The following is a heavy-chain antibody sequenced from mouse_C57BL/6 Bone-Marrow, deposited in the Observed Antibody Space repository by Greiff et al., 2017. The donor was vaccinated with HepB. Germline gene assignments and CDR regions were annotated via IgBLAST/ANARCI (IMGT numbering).Heavy chain of an antibody. CDR2: IYPRSGNT. D-gene: IGHD1-1*01. V-gene: IGHV1-81*01. J-gene: IGHJ2*01. CDR3: ARKRKDGRSRYYFDY. Sequence: VKLMESGAELARPGASVKLSCKASGYTFTSYGISWVKQRTGQGLEWIGEIYPRSGNTYYNEKFKGKATLTADKSSSTAYMELRSLTSEDSAVYFCARKRKDGRSRYYFDYWGQGTTLTVSA. CDR1: GYTFTSYG.